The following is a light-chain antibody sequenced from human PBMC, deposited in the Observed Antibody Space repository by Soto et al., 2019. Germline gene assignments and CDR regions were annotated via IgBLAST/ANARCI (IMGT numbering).Light chain of an antibody. J-gene: IGLJ3*02. CDR3: AAWDDSLDGVV. Sequence: QSVLTQPPSVSEAPRQRVTISCSGSTSNIGNNAVSWYQQFPGKAPTLIIYFDDLLPSGVSDRFSGSKSGTSASLAISGRQSEDEADYYCAAWDDSLDGVVFGGGTKLTVL. CDR1: TSNIGNNA. CDR2: FDD. V-gene: IGLV1-36*01.